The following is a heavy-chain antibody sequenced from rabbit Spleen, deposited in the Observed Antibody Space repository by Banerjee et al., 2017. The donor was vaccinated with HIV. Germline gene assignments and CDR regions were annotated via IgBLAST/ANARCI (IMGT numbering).Heavy chain of an antibody. CDR1: GIDFSRYYK. CDR2: IYPITKTS. D-gene: IGHD1-1*01. J-gene: IGHJ4*01. CDR3: AREDVGGSVSL. Sequence: QALEESGGGLVQPGASLTLTCTASGIDFSRYYKCWVRQAPGKGLEWIGIIYPITKTSYYARWVNGLFTISSANAQNTVDLQMNSLAAADTASYFCAREDVGGSVSLWGPGTLVTVS. V-gene: IGHV1S43*01.